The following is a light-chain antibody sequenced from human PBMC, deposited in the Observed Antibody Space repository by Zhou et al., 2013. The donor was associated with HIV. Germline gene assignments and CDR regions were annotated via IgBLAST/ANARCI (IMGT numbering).Light chain of an antibody. CDR1: QTIGSW. J-gene: IGKJ5*01. CDR2: QAS. V-gene: IGKV1-5*03. CDR3: QQYNNYSPIT. Sequence: DIQMTQSPSTLSASVGDRVTVTCRASQTIGSWLAWYQQKPGKAPNLLIFQASALKSGVPSRFSGSGSGTEFTLTISSLQPDDFATYYCQQYNNYSPITFGQGTRLEIK.